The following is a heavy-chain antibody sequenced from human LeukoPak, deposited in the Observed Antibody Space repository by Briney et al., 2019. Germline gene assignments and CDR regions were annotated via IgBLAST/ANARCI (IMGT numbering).Heavy chain of an antibody. CDR2: IDSDGSST. J-gene: IGHJ4*02. D-gene: IGHD3-10*01. CDR3: ARGGKTYGSGSHYNGGHY. Sequence: PGGSLRLSCVVSGFTFSTYWMYWVRQAPGEGLVWVSRIDSDGSSTRYADSVKGRFTISRDNAKNSLYLQMNSLRAEDTALYHCARGGKTYGSGSHYNGGHYWGQGTLVTVSS. V-gene: IGHV3-74*01. CDR1: GFTFSTYW.